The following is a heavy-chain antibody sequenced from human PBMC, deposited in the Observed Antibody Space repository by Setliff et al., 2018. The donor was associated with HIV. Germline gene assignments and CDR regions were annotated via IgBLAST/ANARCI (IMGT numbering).Heavy chain of an antibody. J-gene: IGHJ3*01. CDR1: AGSFSIFA. D-gene: IGHD1-26*01. CDR3: ATEGAGGSYPRASALDV. CDR2: MMTIFSTT. Sequence: SVKVSCKSSAGSFSIFAINWVRQAPGQGLEWMGGMMTIFSTTNYARKFQGRVTITTDESTGTAYMELSNLRSEDTAVYYCATEGAGGSYPRASALDVWGQGTMVTVSS. V-gene: IGHV1-69*05.